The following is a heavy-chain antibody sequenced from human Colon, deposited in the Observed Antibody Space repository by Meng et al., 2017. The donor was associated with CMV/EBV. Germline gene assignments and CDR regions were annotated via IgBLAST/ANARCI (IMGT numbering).Heavy chain of an antibody. CDR2: VSSAGRT. D-gene: IGHD1-1*01. CDR1: GGSINSQTYY. V-gene: IGHV4-39*07. Sequence: GSLRLSCSVSGGSINSQTYYWGWIRQPPEKGLEWVGTVSSAGRTYYSPSLKSRVIISVDPSKNQFSLRLRSVTAADTAVYYCARDLDRGRPWGQGTLVTVSS. CDR3: ARDLDRGRP. J-gene: IGHJ5*02.